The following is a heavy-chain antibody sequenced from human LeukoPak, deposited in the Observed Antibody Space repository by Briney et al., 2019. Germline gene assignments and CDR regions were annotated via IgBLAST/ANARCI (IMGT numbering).Heavy chain of an antibody. CDR3: ARQMGGVWFDP. Sequence: ASVKVSCKASGYTLTGYYMHWVRQAPGQGLEWMGWINPNSGATDYAQKFQGRVTMTRDTSISTAYMEMSRLRSDDTAVYYCARQMGGVWFDPWGQGTLVTVSS. CDR2: INPNSGAT. J-gene: IGHJ5*02. D-gene: IGHD5-24*01. V-gene: IGHV1-2*02. CDR1: GYTLTGYY.